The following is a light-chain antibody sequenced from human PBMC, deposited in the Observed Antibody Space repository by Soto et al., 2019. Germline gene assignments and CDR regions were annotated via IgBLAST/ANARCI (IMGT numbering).Light chain of an antibody. CDR3: QQYGSSPYT. CDR1: QSVRNSY. Sequence: EIVLTQSPGTLSLSPGERATLSCRASQSVRNSYLAWYQQKPGQAPRLLIYGASGRTTGIPDRFSGSGAGTDFTLTISRLEPEDFAVYYCQQYGSSPYTFGQGTKLEI. J-gene: IGKJ2*01. CDR2: GAS. V-gene: IGKV3-20*01.